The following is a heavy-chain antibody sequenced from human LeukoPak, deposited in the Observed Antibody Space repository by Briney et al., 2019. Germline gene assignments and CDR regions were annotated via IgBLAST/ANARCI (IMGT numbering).Heavy chain of an antibody. CDR2: INPNSGDP. CDR3: ARGVGTSWFDFDP. Sequence: ASVNVSCKASVYTFTGNNIYWVRPAPGQGLEWMGWINPNSGDPKYAQKFQGRVTMTRDTSISTAYMELTSLKSEDTAVYYCARGVGTSWFDFDPWGQGTLVTVSS. V-gene: IGHV1-2*02. D-gene: IGHD3-10*01. J-gene: IGHJ5*02. CDR1: VYTFTGNN.